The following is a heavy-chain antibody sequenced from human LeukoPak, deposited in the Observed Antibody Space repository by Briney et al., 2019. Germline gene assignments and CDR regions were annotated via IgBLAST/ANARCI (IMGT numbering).Heavy chain of an antibody. CDR3: AKDIHPSLRSVYFDY. D-gene: IGHD6-6*01. V-gene: IGHV3-9*01. J-gene: IGHJ4*02. Sequence: GRSLRLSCAASGFTFDDYDMHWVRQAPGKGLEWVSGISWNSGSIGYADSVKGRFTISRDNAKNSLYLQMNSLRAEDTALYYCAKDIHPSLRSVYFDYWGQGTLVTVSS. CDR2: ISWNSGSI. CDR1: GFTFDDYD.